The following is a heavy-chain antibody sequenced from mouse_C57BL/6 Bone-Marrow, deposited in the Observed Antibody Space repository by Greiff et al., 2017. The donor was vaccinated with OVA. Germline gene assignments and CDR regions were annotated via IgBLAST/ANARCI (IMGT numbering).Heavy chain of an antibody. CDR2: ISSGSSTI. D-gene: IGHD1-1*01. CDR1: GFTFSDYG. CDR3: ARMGYYGSTFDY. V-gene: IGHV5-17*01. Sequence: EVKVVESGGGLVKPGGSLKLSCAASGFTFSDYGMHWVRQAPEKGLEWVAYISSGSSTIYYADTVKGRFTISRDNAKNTLFLQMTSLRSEDTAMYYCARMGYYGSTFDYWGQGTTLTVSS. J-gene: IGHJ2*01.